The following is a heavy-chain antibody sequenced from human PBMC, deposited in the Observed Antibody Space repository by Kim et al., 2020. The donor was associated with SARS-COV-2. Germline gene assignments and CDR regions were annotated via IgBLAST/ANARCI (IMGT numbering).Heavy chain of an antibody. D-gene: IGHD1-1*01. Sequence: ADAVKGRFTNSRDNAKNSLYLQMNSLRAEDTGVYYCARLWNDGGGNYFDYWGQGTLVTVSS. V-gene: IGHV3-21*01. J-gene: IGHJ4*02. CDR3: ARLWNDGGGNYFDY.